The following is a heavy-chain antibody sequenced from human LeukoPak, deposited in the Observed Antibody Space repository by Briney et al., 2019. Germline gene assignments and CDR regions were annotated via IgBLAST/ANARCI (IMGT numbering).Heavy chain of an antibody. CDR3: ATQSGSYRGY. CDR1: GFTFSSYA. Sequence: GGSLRLSCAASGFTFSSYAMSWVRQAPGKGLEWVSAISGSGGSTYYADSVEGRFTISRDNSKNTLYLQMNSLRAEDTAVYYCATQSGSYRGYWGQGTLVTVSS. J-gene: IGHJ4*02. V-gene: IGHV3-23*01. CDR2: ISGSGGST. D-gene: IGHD1-26*01.